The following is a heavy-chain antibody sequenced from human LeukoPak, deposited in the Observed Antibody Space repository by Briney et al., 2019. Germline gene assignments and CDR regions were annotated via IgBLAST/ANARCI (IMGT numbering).Heavy chain of an antibody. CDR1: GYSFTSYW. J-gene: IGHJ4*02. Sequence: GESLKISCKGSGYSFTSYWISWVRQMPGKGLEWMGRIDPSDSYTNYSPSFQGHVTISADKSISTAYLQWSSLKASDTAMYYCARSTSGSYPVVSYWGQGTLVTVSS. CDR2: IDPSDSYT. CDR3: ARSTSGSYPVVSY. V-gene: IGHV5-10-1*01. D-gene: IGHD1-26*01.